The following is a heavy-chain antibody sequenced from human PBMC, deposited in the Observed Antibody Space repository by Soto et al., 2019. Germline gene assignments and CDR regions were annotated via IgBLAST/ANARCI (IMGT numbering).Heavy chain of an antibody. V-gene: IGHV4-34*01. CDR1: GGSFSGYY. CDR3: ARAGTRGHDAFDI. Sequence: QVQLQQWGAGLLKPSETLSLTCAVYGGSFSGYYWSWIRQPPGKGLEWMGEINHSGSTNYNPSLKSRVTISVDTSKNQFSLKLSSVTAADTAVYYCARAGTRGHDAFDIWGQGTMVTVSS. J-gene: IGHJ3*02. D-gene: IGHD1-1*01. CDR2: INHSGST.